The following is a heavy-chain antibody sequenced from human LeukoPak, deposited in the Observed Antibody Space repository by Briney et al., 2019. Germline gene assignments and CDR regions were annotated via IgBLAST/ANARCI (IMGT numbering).Heavy chain of an antibody. V-gene: IGHV3-74*01. CDR1: GFTFSSYW. CDR2: INSDGSST. CDR3: AKLGGSSGWYPY. Sequence: GRSLRLSCAASGFTFSSYWMHWVRQAPGKGLVWVSRINSDGSSTSYADSVKGRFTISRDNAKNTLYLQMNSLRAEDTALYYCAKLGGSSGWYPYWGQGTLVTVSS. J-gene: IGHJ4*02. D-gene: IGHD6-19*01.